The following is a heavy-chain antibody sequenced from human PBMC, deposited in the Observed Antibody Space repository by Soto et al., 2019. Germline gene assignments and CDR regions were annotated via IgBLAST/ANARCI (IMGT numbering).Heavy chain of an antibody. CDR1: GFSFSNYG. V-gene: IGHV3-33*01. CDR2: IWYDGSNK. D-gene: IGHD1-26*01. CDR3: ARDGGSYRGGTDF. J-gene: IGHJ4*02. Sequence: GGSLRLSCAASGFSFSNYGMHWVRQAPGKGLEWVAVIWYDGSNKYYADSVKGRFTISRDNSKNTLFLQMNTLRAEDTAVYYCARDGGSYRGGTDFWGQGTLVTVSS.